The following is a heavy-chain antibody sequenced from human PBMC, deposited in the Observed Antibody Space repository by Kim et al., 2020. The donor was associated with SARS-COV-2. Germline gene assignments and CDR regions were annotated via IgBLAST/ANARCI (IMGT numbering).Heavy chain of an antibody. D-gene: IGHD3-9*01. CDR3: ARGSYDILTGYYGPLSSDRDDFYYYMDV. CDR2: IGTAGDT. Sequence: GGSLRLSCAASGFTFSSYDMHWVRQATGKGLEWVSAIGTAGDTYYPGSVKGRFTISRENAKNSLFLQMNSLRAGDTAVYYCARGSYDILTGYYGPLSSDRDDFYYYMDVWGKGTTVTVSS. J-gene: IGHJ6*03. CDR1: GFTFSSYD. V-gene: IGHV3-13*01.